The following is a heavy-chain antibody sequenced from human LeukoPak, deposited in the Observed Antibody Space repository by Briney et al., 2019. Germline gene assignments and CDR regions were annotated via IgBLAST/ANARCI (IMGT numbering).Heavy chain of an antibody. Sequence: ASVKVSCKASGYTFTSYDINWVRQAPGQGLKWMGWMNPNSGNTGYAQKFQGRVTITRNTSISTAYMELSSLRSEDTAVYYCARGPSGWYWYFDYWGQGTLVTVSS. CDR1: GYTFTSYD. D-gene: IGHD6-19*01. CDR3: ARGPSGWYWYFDY. J-gene: IGHJ4*02. V-gene: IGHV1-8*03. CDR2: MNPNSGNT.